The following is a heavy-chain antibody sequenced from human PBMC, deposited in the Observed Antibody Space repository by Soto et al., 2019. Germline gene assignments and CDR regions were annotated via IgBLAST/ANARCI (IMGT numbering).Heavy chain of an antibody. CDR3: ARSAYSGSFFWPYYFDY. Sequence: QVQLVQSGAEVKKPGASVKVSCKASGYTFTSYGISWVRQAPGQGLEWMGWISAYNGNTNYAQKLQGRVTMTTDTSTSTXYMELRSLRSDDTAVYYGARSAYSGSFFWPYYFDYWGQGTLVTVSS. V-gene: IGHV1-18*01. CDR1: GYTFTSYG. D-gene: IGHD1-26*01. CDR2: ISAYNGNT. J-gene: IGHJ4*02.